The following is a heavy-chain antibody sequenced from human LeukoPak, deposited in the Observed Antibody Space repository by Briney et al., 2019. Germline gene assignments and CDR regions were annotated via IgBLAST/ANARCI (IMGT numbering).Heavy chain of an antibody. Sequence: ASVKVSCKASGYTFTGYYMHWVRQAPGQGLEWMGWINPNSGGTNYAQKFQGRVTMTRDTSISTAYMELSRRRSDDTAVYYCARSRYYYDSSGYSHHFDYWGQGTLVTVSS. V-gene: IGHV1-2*02. J-gene: IGHJ4*02. CDR3: ARSRYYYDSSGYSHHFDY. CDR1: GYTFTGYY. D-gene: IGHD3-22*01. CDR2: INPNSGGT.